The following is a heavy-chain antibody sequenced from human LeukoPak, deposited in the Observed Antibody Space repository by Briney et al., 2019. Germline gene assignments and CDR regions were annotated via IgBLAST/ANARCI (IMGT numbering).Heavy chain of an antibody. J-gene: IGHJ3*02. V-gene: IGHV1-8*01. CDR3: ARGHSGSYYSYERHNDI. D-gene: IGHD1-26*01. Sequence: ASVKVSCKASGYTFTSYDINWVRQATGQGLEWMGWMNPNSGNTGYAQKFQGRVTMTRNTSISTAYMELSSLRSEDTAVYYCARGHSGSYYSYERHNDIWGQGTMVTVSS. CDR1: GYTFTSYD. CDR2: MNPNSGNT.